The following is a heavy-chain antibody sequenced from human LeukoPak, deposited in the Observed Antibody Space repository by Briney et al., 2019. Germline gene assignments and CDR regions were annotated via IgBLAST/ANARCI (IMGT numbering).Heavy chain of an antibody. Sequence: GGSLRLSCAASGFTFSSYGMHGVRQAPGKGVEWVAVIWYDGSNKYYADSVKGRFPIYRDNSKNPLYLQMNSLRAEDTAVYYCARDGSSGWYWVDYRGQGTLVTVSS. CDR1: GFTFSSYG. D-gene: IGHD6-19*01. J-gene: IGHJ4*02. V-gene: IGHV3-33*01. CDR3: ARDGSSGWYWVDY. CDR2: IWYDGSNK.